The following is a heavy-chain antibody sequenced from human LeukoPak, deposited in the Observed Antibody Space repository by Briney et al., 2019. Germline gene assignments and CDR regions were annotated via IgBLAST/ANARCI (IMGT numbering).Heavy chain of an antibody. V-gene: IGHV4-59*08. Sequence: SETLSLTCTVSGGSINSYYWSWIRQPPGKGLEWIGSIFYRGSTNYSPSLKSRVTISVDTSNNQFSLKLSSLTAADTAVYYCARSRDGYLIGFDYWGQGTLVTVSS. CDR2: IFYRGST. CDR3: ARSRDGYLIGFDY. J-gene: IGHJ4*02. CDR1: GGSINSYY. D-gene: IGHD5-12*01.